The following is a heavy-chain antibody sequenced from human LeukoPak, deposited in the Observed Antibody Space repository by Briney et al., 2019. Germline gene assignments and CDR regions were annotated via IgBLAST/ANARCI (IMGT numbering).Heavy chain of an antibody. D-gene: IGHD1-26*01. CDR3: AKAPGSSGARSGAA. CDR2: ISGSGGST. J-gene: IGHJ4*02. Sequence: GGSLRLSCAASGFTFSTYAMSWVRQAPGKGLEWVSAISGSGGSTYYADSVKGRFTISRDNSKNTLYLQMNSLRAEDTAVYYCAKAPGSSGARSGAAWGQGTLVTVSS. V-gene: IGHV3-23*01. CDR1: GFTFSTYA.